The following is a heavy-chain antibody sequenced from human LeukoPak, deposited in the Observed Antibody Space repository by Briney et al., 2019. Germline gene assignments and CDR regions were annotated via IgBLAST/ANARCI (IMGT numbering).Heavy chain of an antibody. Sequence: GESLKISCKGSGYSFTSYWINWVRQMPGKGLEWMGRIDPSDSYTDYSPSFQGHVITSADKSITTAYLQWSSLEASDTAMYYCARPDCSGGGCYLVPYWGQGTLVTVSS. V-gene: IGHV5-10-1*01. CDR1: GYSFTSYW. CDR3: ARPDCSGGGCYLVPY. CDR2: IDPSDSYT. D-gene: IGHD2-15*01. J-gene: IGHJ4*02.